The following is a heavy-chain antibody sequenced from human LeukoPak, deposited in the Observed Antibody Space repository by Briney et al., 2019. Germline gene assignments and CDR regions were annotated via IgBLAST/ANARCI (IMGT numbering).Heavy chain of an antibody. Sequence: GGFLRLSCAASGFTFSDSYMTWIRQAPGKGLEWVSYISSTAYTIFYADSVEGRFTISRDNAKNPLYLQMNSLRAEDTAIYYCARVDYDRSGEDANAEYFQHWGQGTLVTVSS. CDR2: ISSTAYTI. CDR1: GFTFSDSY. CDR3: ARVDYDRSGEDANAEYFQH. V-gene: IGHV3-11*04. J-gene: IGHJ1*01. D-gene: IGHD3-22*01.